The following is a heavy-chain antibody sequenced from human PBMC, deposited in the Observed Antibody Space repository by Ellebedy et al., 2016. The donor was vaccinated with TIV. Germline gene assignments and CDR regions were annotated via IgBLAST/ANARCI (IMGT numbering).Heavy chain of an antibody. V-gene: IGHV3-23*01. CDR2: INSAGVDT. CDR3: ARGRAAVPGTSGYYYFDY. CDR1: GFTFSPYS. D-gene: IGHD6-19*01. Sequence: GESLKISCAASGFTFSPYSMGWVRPAPGKGLEWVSAINSAGVDTYYAGSVKGRFTISRDNSKNTLWLQMNSLRAEDTAIYYCARGRAAVPGTSGYYYFDYWGLGTLVTVSS. J-gene: IGHJ4*02.